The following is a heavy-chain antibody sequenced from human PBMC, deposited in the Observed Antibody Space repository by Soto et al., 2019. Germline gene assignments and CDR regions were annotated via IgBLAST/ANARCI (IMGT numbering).Heavy chain of an antibody. Sequence: GGSLRLSCAASGFTFSSYAMSWVRQAPGQGLEWVSAISGSGSNPYYADSVKGRFTISRDNSKNTLYLQMNSLRAEDTAVYYCARAVAGVVSVVDYWGQGTLVTVSS. CDR1: GFTFSSYA. J-gene: IGHJ4*02. CDR3: ARAVAGVVSVVDY. V-gene: IGHV3-23*01. D-gene: IGHD6-19*01. CDR2: ISGSGSNP.